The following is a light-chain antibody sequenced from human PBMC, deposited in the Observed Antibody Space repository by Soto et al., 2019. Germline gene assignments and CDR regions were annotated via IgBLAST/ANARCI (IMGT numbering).Light chain of an antibody. CDR2: DAS. V-gene: IGKV3-20*01. Sequence: EIVLTQSPGTLSLSPGERATLSCRASQSVSSSYLGWYQQKPGQAPRLLIYDASSRATGIPDRFSGSGSGTDFTLTTSRLEPEDFAVYYCQQYGSSSYTFGQGTKVEIK. CDR3: QQYGSSSYT. CDR1: QSVSSSY. J-gene: IGKJ2*01.